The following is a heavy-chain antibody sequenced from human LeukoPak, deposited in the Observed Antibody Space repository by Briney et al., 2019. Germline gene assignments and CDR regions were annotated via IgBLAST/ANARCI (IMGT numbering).Heavy chain of an antibody. CDR3: ALDVVAAGTGERDY. D-gene: IGHD6-13*01. Sequence: ASVKVSSKASGYTFTSYDINWVRQATGQGLEWMGWMNPNSGNTGYAQKFQGRVTMTRNTSISTAYMELSSLRSEDTAVYYCALDVVAAGTGERDYWGQGTLVTVSS. CDR2: MNPNSGNT. J-gene: IGHJ4*02. CDR1: GYTFTSYD. V-gene: IGHV1-8*01.